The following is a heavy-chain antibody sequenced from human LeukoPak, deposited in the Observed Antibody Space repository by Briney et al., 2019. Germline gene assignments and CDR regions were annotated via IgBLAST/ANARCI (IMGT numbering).Heavy chain of an antibody. CDR1: GDSVSSNSAA. Sequence: SQTLSLTCAISGDSVSSNSAAWNWIRQSPSRGLEWLGRTYYRSRWSSGYAVSVRSRITINPDTSKNQFSLQLNSVTPEDTAVYYCAREVMATISGGYYFDYWGQGTLVTVSS. V-gene: IGHV6-1*01. D-gene: IGHD5-12*01. CDR3: AREVMATISGGYYFDY. CDR2: TYYRSRWSS. J-gene: IGHJ4*02.